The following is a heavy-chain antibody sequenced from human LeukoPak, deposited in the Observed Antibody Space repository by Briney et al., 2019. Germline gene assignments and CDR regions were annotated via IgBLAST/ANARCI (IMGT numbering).Heavy chain of an antibody. CDR1: GYTFTSYG. Sequence: ASVKVSCKASGYTFTSYGISWVRQAPGQGLEWMGWISAYNGNTNYAQKLQGRVTMTTDTSTSTVYMELSSLRSEDTAVYYCARESRLQKPRQLELGYWGQGTLVTVSS. J-gene: IGHJ4*02. CDR2: ISAYNGNT. CDR3: ARESRLQKPRQLELGY. V-gene: IGHV1-18*01. D-gene: IGHD5-24*01.